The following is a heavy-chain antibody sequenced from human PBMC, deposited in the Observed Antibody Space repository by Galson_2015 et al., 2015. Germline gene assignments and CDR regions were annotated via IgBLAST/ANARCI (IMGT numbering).Heavy chain of an antibody. D-gene: IGHD2-2*01. V-gene: IGHV3-23*01. J-gene: IGHJ6*03. Sequence: PLRLSCAASGFTFSSYAMSWVRQAPGKGLEWVSSISGSGGSTYHADSVKGRFTISRDNAQNTLYMQMNSLRAEDTAVYYCAKGGVVANGASSYYMDVWGKGTTVTVSS. CDR1: GFTFSSYA. CDR3: AKGGVVANGASSYYMDV. CDR2: ISGSGGST.